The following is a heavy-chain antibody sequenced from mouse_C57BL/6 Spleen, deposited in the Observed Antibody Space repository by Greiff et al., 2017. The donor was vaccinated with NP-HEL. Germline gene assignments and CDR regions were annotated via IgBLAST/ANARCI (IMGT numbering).Heavy chain of an antibody. CDR3: ARQGSNPYAMDY. CDR1: GFTFSDYG. V-gene: IGHV5-17*01. Sequence: DVKLVESGGGLVKPGGSLKLSCAASGFTFSDYGMHWVRQAPEKGLEWVAYISSGSSTIYYADTVKGRFTISRDNAKNTLFLQMTSLRSEDTAMYYCARQGSNPYAMDYWGQGTSVTVSS. D-gene: IGHD4-1*01. CDR2: ISSGSSTI. J-gene: IGHJ4*01.